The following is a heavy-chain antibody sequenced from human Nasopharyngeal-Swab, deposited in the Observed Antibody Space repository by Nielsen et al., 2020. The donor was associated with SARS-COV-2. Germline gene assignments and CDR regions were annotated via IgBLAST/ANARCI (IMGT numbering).Heavy chain of an antibody. J-gene: IGHJ1*01. CDR1: EYTFTDFD. CDR2: ISPNSGFT. CDR3: ARGLGAPSSVWH. V-gene: IGHV1-8*01. Sequence: ASVKVSCKASEYTFTDFDVNWVRQATGQGLEWMGWISPNSGFTGYAEKFEGRVTMTRNIATSTVYLELTSLGFEDTAVYYCARGLGAPSSVWHWGPGSQVTVSS. D-gene: IGHD3-10*01.